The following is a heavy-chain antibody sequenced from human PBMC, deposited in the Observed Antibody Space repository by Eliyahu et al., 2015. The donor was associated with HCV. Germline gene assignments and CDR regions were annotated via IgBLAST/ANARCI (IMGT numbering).Heavy chain of an antibody. J-gene: IGHJ3*02. Sequence: QVQLQXSGPGLVKPSETLSLTCAVSGYSISSGYYXGWIRQPPGKGLEWIGXIYHSGSTYYNPSXKSRVTISVDTSKNQFSLKLSSXTAADTAVYYCARVGYSYGDAFDIWGQGTMVTVSX. V-gene: IGHV4-38-2*01. D-gene: IGHD5-18*01. CDR2: IYHSGST. CDR3: ARVGYSYGDAFDI. CDR1: GYSISSGYY.